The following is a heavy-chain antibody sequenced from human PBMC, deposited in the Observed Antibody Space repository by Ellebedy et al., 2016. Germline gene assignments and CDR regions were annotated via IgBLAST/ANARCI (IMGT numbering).Heavy chain of an antibody. CDR2: INTNTGNP. CDR1: GYTFTSYA. V-gene: IGHV7-4-1*02. CDR3: ARDGALLWFGELLPPQLLRGMDV. Sequence: ASVKVSCKASGYTFTSYAMNWVRQAPGQGLEWMGWINTNTGNPTYAQGFTGRFVFSLDTSVSTAYLQISSLKAEDTAVYYCARDGALLWFGELLPPQLLRGMDVWGQGTTVTVSS. D-gene: IGHD3-10*01. J-gene: IGHJ6*02.